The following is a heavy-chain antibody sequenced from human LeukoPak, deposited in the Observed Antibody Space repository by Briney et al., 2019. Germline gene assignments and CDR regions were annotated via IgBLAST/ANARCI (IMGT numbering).Heavy chain of an antibody. CDR1: GFDFSSNW. D-gene: IGHD5-18*01. CDR2: IKGDGIST. J-gene: IGHJ4*02. Sequence: GGSLRLSCAASGFDFSSNWMHWVRHAPGQGLVWVSRIKGDGISTNYADSVKGRFTISRDIAKNTLYLQMNSLRAEDTAVYYCAKPAGWIQLWLLGDFDYWGQGTLVTVSS. CDR3: AKPAGWIQLWLLGDFDY. V-gene: IGHV3-74*01.